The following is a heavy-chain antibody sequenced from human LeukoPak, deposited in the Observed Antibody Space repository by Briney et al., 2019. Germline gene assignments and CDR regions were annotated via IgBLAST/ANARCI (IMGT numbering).Heavy chain of an antibody. CDR2: INPNSGGT. V-gene: IGHV1-2*02. Sequence: ASVKVSCKASGFTFTAYHIHWVRQAPGQGLEWMGWINPNSGGTNYAQKFQGRVTMTRDTSISTAYIELNRLRSDDTAVYYCARGYCSGDSCSGAWFDPWGRGTLVTVFS. D-gene: IGHD2-8*02. CDR3: ARGYCSGDSCSGAWFDP. J-gene: IGHJ5*02. CDR1: GFTFTAYH.